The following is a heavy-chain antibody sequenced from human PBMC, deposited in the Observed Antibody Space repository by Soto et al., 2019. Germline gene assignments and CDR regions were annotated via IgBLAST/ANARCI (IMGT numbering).Heavy chain of an antibody. Sequence: EVQLLESGGGLVQPGGSLRLSCTASGFTFSSYPMTWVRQAPGKGLEWVSAIDGTGAYIYYINSVKGRFTISRDNSKNTLYLEMNSLRAEDTAVDYCARNMARPTYDSWGQGTLVTVSP. D-gene: IGHD1-1*01. CDR2: IDGTGAYI. CDR3: ARNMARPTYDS. V-gene: IGHV3-23*01. J-gene: IGHJ5*01. CDR1: GFTFSSYP.